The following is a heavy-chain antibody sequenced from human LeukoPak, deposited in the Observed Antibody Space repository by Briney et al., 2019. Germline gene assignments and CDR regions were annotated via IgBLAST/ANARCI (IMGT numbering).Heavy chain of an antibody. J-gene: IGHJ5*02. D-gene: IGHD3-22*01. V-gene: IGHV4-39*01. CDR3: ARHPAYYYDSSGYYGDWFDP. CDR2: IYYSGGT. CDR1: GGSISSSSYY. Sequence: SETLSLTCTVSGGSISSSSYYWGWIRQPPGKGLEWIGSIYYSGGTYYNPSLKSRVTISVDTSKNQFSLKLSSVTAADTAVYYCARHPAYYYDSSGYYGDWFDPWGQGTLVTVSS.